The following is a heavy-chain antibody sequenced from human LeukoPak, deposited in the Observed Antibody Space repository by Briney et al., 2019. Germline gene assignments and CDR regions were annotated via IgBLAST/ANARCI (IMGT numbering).Heavy chain of an antibody. CDR1: GYTFTGYY. V-gene: IGHV1-2*02. CDR3: ARVSWSPSRYYYSMDV. CDR2: INPNSGGT. D-gene: IGHD1-26*01. Sequence: ASVKVSCKASGYTFTGYYMHWVRQAPGQGLEWMGWINPNSGGTNYAQKFQGRVTMTRDTSISTAYMELSRLRSDDTAVYYCARVSWSPSRYYYSMDVWGQGTTVTVSS. J-gene: IGHJ6*02.